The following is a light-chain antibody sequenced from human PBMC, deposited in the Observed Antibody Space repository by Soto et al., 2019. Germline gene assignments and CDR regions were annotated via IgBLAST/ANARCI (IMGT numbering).Light chain of an antibody. CDR3: QQYGSSPWT. J-gene: IGKJ1*01. Sequence: EIVLTQSPGTLSLSPGERATLSCRASQSVSSSYLAWYQQKPGQAPRLLIYGASSRATGIPDRFGGSGSGTDFTLTIRRLESEDFAVYYCQQYGSSPWTFGQGTKVEIK. V-gene: IGKV3-20*01. CDR2: GAS. CDR1: QSVSSSY.